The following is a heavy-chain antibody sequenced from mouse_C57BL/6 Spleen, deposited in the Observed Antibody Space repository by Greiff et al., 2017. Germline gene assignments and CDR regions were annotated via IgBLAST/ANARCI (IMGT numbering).Heavy chain of an antibody. CDR1: GYAFSSSW. CDR3: AREGDGYHY. D-gene: IGHD2-3*01. CDR2: IYPGDGDT. J-gene: IGHJ2*01. Sequence: QVQLQQSGPELVKPGASVKISCKASGYAFSSSWMNWVKQRPGKGLEWIGRIYPGDGDTNYNGKFKGKATLTADKSSSTAYMQLSSLTSEDSAVYFCAREGDGYHYWGQGTTLTVSS. V-gene: IGHV1-82*01.